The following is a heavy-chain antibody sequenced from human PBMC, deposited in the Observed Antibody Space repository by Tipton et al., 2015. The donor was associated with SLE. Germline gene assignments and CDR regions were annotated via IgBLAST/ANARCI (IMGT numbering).Heavy chain of an antibody. D-gene: IGHD3-10*01. CDR3: ADRESAGEYYGMDV. V-gene: IGHV4-4*09. CDR2: IYTSGST. Sequence: TLSLTCAVSGGSISSYYWSWIRQPPGKGLEWIGYIYTSGSTNYNPSLKSRVTISVDASKNQFSLKLSSVTAADTAVYYCADRESAGEYYGMDVWGQGTTVTVSS. J-gene: IGHJ6*02. CDR1: GGSISSYY.